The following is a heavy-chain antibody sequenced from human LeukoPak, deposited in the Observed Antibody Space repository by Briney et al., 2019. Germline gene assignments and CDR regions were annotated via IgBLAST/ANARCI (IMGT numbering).Heavy chain of an antibody. CDR2: IIPIFGTA. Sequence: SVKVSCKASGGTFSSYAISWVRQAPGQGLEWMGGIIPIFGTANYAQKFQGRVTITADKSTSTAYMELSSLRSEDTAVYYCAKDLDSTGSWPPEYFQHWGQGSLVTVSS. J-gene: IGHJ1*01. D-gene: IGHD3-22*01. V-gene: IGHV1-69*06. CDR3: AKDLDSTGSWPPEYFQH. CDR1: GGTFSSYA.